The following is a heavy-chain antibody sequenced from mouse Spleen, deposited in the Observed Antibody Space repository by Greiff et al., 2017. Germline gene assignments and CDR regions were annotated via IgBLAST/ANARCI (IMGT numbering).Heavy chain of an antibody. Sequence: VQLQESGAELVRPGASVTLSCKASGYTFTDYEMHWVKQTPVHGLEWIGAIDPETGGTAYNQKFKGKAILTADKSSSTAYMELRSLTSEDSAVYYCTSRGIDYAMDYWGQGTSVTVSS. CDR2: IDPETGGT. CDR3: TSRGIDYAMDY. J-gene: IGHJ4*01. CDR1: GYTFTDYE. V-gene: IGHV1-15*01.